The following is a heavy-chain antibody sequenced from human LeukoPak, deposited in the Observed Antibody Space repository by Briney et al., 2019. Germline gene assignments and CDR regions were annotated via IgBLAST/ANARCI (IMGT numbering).Heavy chain of an antibody. CDR1: GFTFSDHY. D-gene: IGHD3-9*01. Sequence: GGSLRLSCAVSGFTFSDHYMSWIRQAPGKGLEWVSYISGSSSGIYSADSVKGRFTTSRDNAKNSLSLQLNSLRVEDTAVYYCARGHYDVLAASYKWTPDYWGQGTLVTVSS. CDR2: ISGSSSGI. V-gene: IGHV3-11*04. CDR3: ARGHYDVLAASYKWTPDY. J-gene: IGHJ4*02.